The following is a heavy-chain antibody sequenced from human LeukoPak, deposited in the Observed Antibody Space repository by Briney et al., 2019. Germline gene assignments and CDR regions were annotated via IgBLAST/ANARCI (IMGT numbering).Heavy chain of an antibody. CDR3: AKDASDCSGGRCPTYYYYMDV. J-gene: IGHJ6*03. Sequence: GGSLRLSCAASGFTFTSYGMHWVRQAPGKGLEWVAFIRYDGSEQYYAESVKGRFTIARDRSKNTVYLQMNSLRPEDTAVYYCAKDASDCSGGRCPTYYYYMDVWGKGTTVIVSS. V-gene: IGHV3-30*02. CDR2: IRYDGSEQ. D-gene: IGHD2-15*01. CDR1: GFTFTSYG.